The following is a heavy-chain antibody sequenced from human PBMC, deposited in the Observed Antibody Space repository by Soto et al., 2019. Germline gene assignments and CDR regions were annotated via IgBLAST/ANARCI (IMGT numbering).Heavy chain of an antibody. J-gene: IGHJ2*01. D-gene: IGHD6-13*01. CDR1: GGSFSGYY. CDR3: ARGGKQQLVPSQYFEL. CDR2: INPRAST. Sequence: SQNRSLSCPVYGGSFSGYYWSWIRQPLSKGLEWIGQINPRASTNYNPSLKSRVTISVDTSKSQFSLKLTSVTAADMAVYYCARGGKQQLVPSQYFELWGRGTLVT. V-gene: IGHV4-34*01.